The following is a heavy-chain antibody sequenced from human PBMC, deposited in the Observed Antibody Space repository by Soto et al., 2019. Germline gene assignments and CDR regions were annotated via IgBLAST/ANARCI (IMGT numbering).Heavy chain of an antibody. CDR1: GDSVSSNGAA. J-gene: IGHJ4*02. CDR2: TYYRSKWYN. Sequence: PSQTLSLTCAISGDSVSSNGAAWNCIRQSPSRGLEWLGRTYYRSKWYNDYAVSVKSRITINPDTSKNQFSLQLNSATPEDTAVYYCARYRIAVAGPDYWGQGTLVTVSS. D-gene: IGHD6-19*01. V-gene: IGHV6-1*01. CDR3: ARYRIAVAGPDY.